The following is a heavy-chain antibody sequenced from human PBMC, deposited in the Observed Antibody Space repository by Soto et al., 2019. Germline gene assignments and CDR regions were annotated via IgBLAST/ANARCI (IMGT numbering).Heavy chain of an antibody. CDR2: IIPIFGTA. Sequence: ASVKVSCKASGGTFSSYAISWVRQAPGQGLEWMGGIIPIFGTANYAQKFQGRVTITADESTSTAYMELSSLRSEDTAVYYCARTSITMVRGVSNYYGMDVWGQGTTVTVSS. CDR3: ARTSITMVRGVSNYYGMDV. J-gene: IGHJ6*02. CDR1: GGTFSSYA. D-gene: IGHD3-10*01. V-gene: IGHV1-69*13.